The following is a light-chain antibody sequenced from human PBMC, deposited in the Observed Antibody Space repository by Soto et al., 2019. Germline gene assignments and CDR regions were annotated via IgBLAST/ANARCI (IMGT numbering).Light chain of an antibody. CDR2: GAS. J-gene: IGKJ1*01. V-gene: IGKV3-20*01. Sequence: ELVLTQSPGTLSLSPGERATLSCRASQSVSSNYLAWYQQKPGQAPRPLIYGASSRATGIPDRFSGSGAGTDFTLTISGLEPEDFAVYYCQQYGSSPWTFGQGTKVDIK. CDR3: QQYGSSPWT. CDR1: QSVSSNY.